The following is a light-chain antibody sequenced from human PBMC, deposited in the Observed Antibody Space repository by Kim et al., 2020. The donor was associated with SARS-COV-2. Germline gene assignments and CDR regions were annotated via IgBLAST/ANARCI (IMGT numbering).Light chain of an antibody. J-gene: IGKJ4*01. CDR2: DAS. V-gene: IGKV3-11*01. Sequence: SPGERATLSCRASQSVDNYLAWYQQKPGQAPRLLIYDASNRVTGIPPRFSGSGSGTDFTLTISSLEPEDFAIDYCQQRKDWPPLTFGGGTKVDIK. CDR1: QSVDNY. CDR3: QQRKDWPPLT.